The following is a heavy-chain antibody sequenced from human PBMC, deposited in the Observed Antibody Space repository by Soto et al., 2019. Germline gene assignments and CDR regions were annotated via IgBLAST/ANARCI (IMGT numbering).Heavy chain of an antibody. CDR1: GYTFTSYC. CDR3: ARSLGETYYDFWSGYREEAYYYYYYYMDV. V-gene: IGHV1-18*01. CDR2: ISAYNGNT. D-gene: IGHD3-3*01. Sequence: ASVKVSCKASGYTFTSYCISWVRQAPGQGLEWMGWISAYNGNTNYAQKLQGRVTMTTDTYTSTAYMELRSLRSDDTAVYYCARSLGETYYDFWSGYREEAYYYYYYYMDVWGKGTTVTVFS. J-gene: IGHJ6*03.